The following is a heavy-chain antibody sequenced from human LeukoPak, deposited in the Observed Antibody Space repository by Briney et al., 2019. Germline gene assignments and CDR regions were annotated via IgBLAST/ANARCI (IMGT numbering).Heavy chain of an antibody. J-gene: IGHJ6*03. V-gene: IGHV3-21*01. CDR3: AREEPWGSAYGDV. D-gene: IGHD1-14*01. CDR2: ISSSSSYI. Sequence: PGGSLRLSCAASGFTFSSYSLNWVRQAPGKGLEWVSSISSSSSYIYYADSVKGRFTISRDNAKNSLYLQMNSLRAEDTAVYYCAREEPWGSAYGDVWAKGTTVTVSS. CDR1: GFTFSSYS.